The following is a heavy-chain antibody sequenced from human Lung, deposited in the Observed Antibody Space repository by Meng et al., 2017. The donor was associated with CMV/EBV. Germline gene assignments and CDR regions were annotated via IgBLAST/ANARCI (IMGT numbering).Heavy chain of an antibody. CDR3: ARDRQHWALGRFYGWEV. D-gene: IGHD7-27*01. J-gene: IGHJ6*01. CDR2: ITYSGTA. Sequence: LXXNVSGVPINTEENFWTWIRQSPGKGLEWIGLITYSGTAYYNSALKSRVTISSDTSTNQFSLNLKSMTAADTAVYYCARDRQHWALGRFYGWEVWGRGNXV. CDR1: GVPINTEENF. V-gene: IGHV4-30-4*08.